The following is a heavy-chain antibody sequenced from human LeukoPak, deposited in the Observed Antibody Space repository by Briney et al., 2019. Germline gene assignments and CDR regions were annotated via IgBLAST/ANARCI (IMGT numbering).Heavy chain of an antibody. D-gene: IGHD6-25*01. J-gene: IGHJ3*02. V-gene: IGHV3-30-3*01. CDR1: GFSFSNYV. Sequence: PGGSLRLSCAVSGFSFSNYVMHWVRQAPGKGLEWVAVISHDGNQKYYVDSVKGRFTISRDISQNTLYLQMDSLRAEDAAVYYCARGTYSSGWADVFDMWGQGTMVTVSS. CDR2: ISHDGNQK. CDR3: ARGTYSSGWADVFDM.